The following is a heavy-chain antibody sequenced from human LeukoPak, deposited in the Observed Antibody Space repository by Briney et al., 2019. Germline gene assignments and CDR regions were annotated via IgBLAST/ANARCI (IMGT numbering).Heavy chain of an antibody. Sequence: QPGGSLRLSCAASGFTFSNFAMHWVRQAPGKGLEWVADISYDGSNKYYADSVKGRFTISRDNSKNTLYLQMNSLRAEDTAVYYCVKDYRYCGSGSHMDVWGKGTTVTISS. CDR3: VKDYRYCGSGSHMDV. D-gene: IGHD3-10*01. J-gene: IGHJ6*03. V-gene: IGHV3-30*04. CDR2: ISYDGSNK. CDR1: GFTFSNFA.